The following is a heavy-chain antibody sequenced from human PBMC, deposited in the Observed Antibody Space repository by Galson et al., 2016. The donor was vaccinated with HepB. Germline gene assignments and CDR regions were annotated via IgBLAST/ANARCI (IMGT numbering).Heavy chain of an antibody. V-gene: IGHV4-4*02. CDR3: ARASVVPGARMVFDS. CDR2: IYHTGTS. CDR1: GASVNSSNW. D-gene: IGHD2-2*01. Sequence: ETLSLTCAVSGASVNSSNWWTWVRQAPGTGLEWIGEIYHTGTSNNNPSLLSRFTMSIDSSRNHFSLNLNSVTAADTAVYYCARASVVPGARMVFDSWGQGILVTVSS. J-gene: IGHJ5*01.